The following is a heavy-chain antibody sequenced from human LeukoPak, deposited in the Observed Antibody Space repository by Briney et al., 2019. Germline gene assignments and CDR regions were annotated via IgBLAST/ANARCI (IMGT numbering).Heavy chain of an antibody. Sequence: GGSLSLSCAASEFILSRYAMHWVRQAPGKGLEWVATLSYDDTNEYYADSVAGRFTISRDNSKNTLYMQMNSLRPDDTAVYYCARDRRDGNNLAFHFDYWGQGTLVTVSS. CDR3: ARDRRDGNNLAFHFDY. D-gene: IGHD5-24*01. V-gene: IGHV3-30*04. CDR1: EFILSRYA. CDR2: LSYDDTNE. J-gene: IGHJ4*02.